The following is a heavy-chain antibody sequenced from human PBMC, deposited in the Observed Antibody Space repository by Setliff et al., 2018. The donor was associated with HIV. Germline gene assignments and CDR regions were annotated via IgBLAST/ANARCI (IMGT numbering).Heavy chain of an antibody. CDR1: GFTFSSYS. V-gene: IGHV3-48*04. CDR3: ATQTGFYNSHWYDY. D-gene: IGHD6-13*01. CDR2: ISSSGDTS. Sequence: PGGSLRLSCAASGFTFSSYSMNWVRQAPGKGLEWISDISSSGDTSNYADSVKGRFTISRDNAQNSVFLQMNSLRAEDTGVYYCATQTGFYNSHWYDYWGQGTKVTVSS. J-gene: IGHJ4*02.